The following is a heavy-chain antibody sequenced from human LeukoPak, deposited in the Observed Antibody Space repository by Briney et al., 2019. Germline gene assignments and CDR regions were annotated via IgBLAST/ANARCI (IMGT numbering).Heavy chain of an antibody. CDR3: ASKGYDILTGYYNYYYYGMDV. V-gene: IGHV4-61*02. Sequence: SETLSLTCTVSGGSISSGSYYWSWIRQPAGKGLEWIGRIYTGGGTNYNPSPKSRVTISVDTSKNQFSLKLSSVTAADTAVYYFASKGYDILTGYYNYYYYGMDVWGQGTTVTVSS. CDR1: GGSISSGSYY. CDR2: IYTGGGT. D-gene: IGHD3-9*01. J-gene: IGHJ6*02.